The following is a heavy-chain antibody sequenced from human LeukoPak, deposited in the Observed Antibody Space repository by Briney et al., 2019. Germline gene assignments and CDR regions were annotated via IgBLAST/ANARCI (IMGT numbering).Heavy chain of an antibody. CDR1: GGSFSGYY. D-gene: IGHD3-22*01. Sequence: SETLSLTCAVYGGSFSGYYWSWIRQPPGKGLEWIGEINHSGSTNYNPSLKSRVTISVDTSKNQFSLKLSSVTAADTAVYYCASDHDSSLDYWGQGTLVTVSS. CDR3: ASDHDSSLDY. J-gene: IGHJ4*02. CDR2: INHSGST. V-gene: IGHV4-34*01.